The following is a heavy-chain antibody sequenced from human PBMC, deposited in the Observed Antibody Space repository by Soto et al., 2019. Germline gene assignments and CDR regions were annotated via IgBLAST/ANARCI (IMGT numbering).Heavy chain of an antibody. Sequence: SQTLSLTCTVSGSSISSGGYYWSWIRQHPGKGLEWIGYIYYSGSTYYNPSLKSRVTISVDTSKNQFSLKLSSVTAADTAVYYCARDQRRIYCSGGSCYSSNWFDPWGQGTLVTVSS. D-gene: IGHD2-15*01. V-gene: IGHV4-31*03. CDR1: GSSISSGGYY. CDR3: ARDQRRIYCSGGSCYSSNWFDP. J-gene: IGHJ5*02. CDR2: IYYSGST.